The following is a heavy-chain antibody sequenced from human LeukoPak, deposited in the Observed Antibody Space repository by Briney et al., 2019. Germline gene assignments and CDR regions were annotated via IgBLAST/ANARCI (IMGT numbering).Heavy chain of an antibody. D-gene: IGHD1-26*01. V-gene: IGHV4-59*01. CDR3: ASFVGATTLFDY. CDR2: IYYSGST. CDR1: GGSISSYY. Sequence: SETLSLTCTVSGGSISSYYWSWIRQPPGEGLEWIGYIYYSGSTNYNPSLKSRVTISVDTSKNQFSLKLSSVTAADTAVYYCASFVGATTLFDYWGQGTLVTVSS. J-gene: IGHJ4*02.